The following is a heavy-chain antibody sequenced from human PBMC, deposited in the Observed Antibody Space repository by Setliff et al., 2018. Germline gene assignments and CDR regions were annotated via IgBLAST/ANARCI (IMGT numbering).Heavy chain of an antibody. D-gene: IGHD6-25*01. CDR2: LNNDGTTI. Sequence: GGSLRLSCAASGFTFSTYGLNWVRQAPGKGLEWISYLNNDGTTIYYADSVRGRFTISRDNARDSLYLQMNILRAEDTAVYYCVRDTTSGWMLTNWGQGTLVTVSS. J-gene: IGHJ4*02. CDR1: GFTFSTYG. CDR3: VRDTTSGWMLTN. V-gene: IGHV3-48*04.